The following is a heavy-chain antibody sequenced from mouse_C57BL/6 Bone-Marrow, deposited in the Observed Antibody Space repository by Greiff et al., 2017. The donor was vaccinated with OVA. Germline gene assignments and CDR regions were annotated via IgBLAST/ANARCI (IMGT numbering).Heavy chain of an antibody. CDR2: INPYNGGT. D-gene: IGHD2-12*01. V-gene: IGHV1-19*01. CDR3: ARREAYYSSLFDY. CDR1: GYTFTDYY. J-gene: IGHJ2*01. Sequence: VQLQQSGPVLVKPGASVKMSCKASGYTFTDYYMNWVKQSHGKSLEWIGVINPYNGGTSYNQKFKGKATLTVDKSSSTAYMELNSLTSEDSAVYYCARREAYYSSLFDYWGQGTTLTVSS.